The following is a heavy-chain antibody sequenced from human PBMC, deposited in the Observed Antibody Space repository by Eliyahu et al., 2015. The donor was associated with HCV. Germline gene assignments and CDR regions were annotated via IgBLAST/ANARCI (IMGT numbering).Heavy chain of an antibody. Sequence: EVQLVESGGGLVQPGGSLRLSCAASGFTFSSYWXSWVRQAPGKGLEWVANIKQDGSEKYYVDSVKGRFTISRDNAKNSLYLQMNSLRAEDTAVYYCARDHTYYDILTGRQTWFDPWGQGTLVTVSS. J-gene: IGHJ5*02. CDR1: GFTFSSYW. CDR3: ARDHTYYDILTGRQTWFDP. CDR2: IKQDGSEK. V-gene: IGHV3-7*01. D-gene: IGHD3-9*01.